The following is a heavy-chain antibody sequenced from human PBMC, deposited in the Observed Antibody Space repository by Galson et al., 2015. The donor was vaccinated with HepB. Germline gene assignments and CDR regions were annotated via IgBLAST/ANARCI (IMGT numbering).Heavy chain of an antibody. CDR1: GYTFTSYA. V-gene: IGHV1-3*01. Sequence: SVKVSCKASGYTFTSYAMHWVRQAPGQRLEWMGWINAGNDNTKYSQKFQGRVTITKDTSASTAYMELSSLRSEDTAVYYCARDREQIGYCSSTSCYWFDPWGQGTLVTVSS. J-gene: IGHJ5*02. D-gene: IGHD2-2*01. CDR3: ARDREQIGYCSSTSCYWFDP. CDR2: INAGNDNT.